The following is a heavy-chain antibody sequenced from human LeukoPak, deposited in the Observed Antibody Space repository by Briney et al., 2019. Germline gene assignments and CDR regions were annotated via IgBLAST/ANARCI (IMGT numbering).Heavy chain of an antibody. Sequence: PSETLSLTCTLSGGSLSSGDYYWSWIRQSPGKGLEWIGYIYHSETTYYNPSLKSRLSMSVDTSKNQFSLNLTSVTPADTAVYYCPRTGGYYYLYYYHGMDVWGQGTTVTVSS. CDR1: GGSLSSGDYY. CDR2: IYHSETT. J-gene: IGHJ6*02. V-gene: IGHV4-30-4*02. CDR3: PRTGGYYYLYYYHGMDV. D-gene: IGHD3-10*01.